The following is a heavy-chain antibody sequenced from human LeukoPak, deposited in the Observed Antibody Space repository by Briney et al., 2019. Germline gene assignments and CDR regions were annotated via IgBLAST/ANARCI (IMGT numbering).Heavy chain of an antibody. CDR3: ARGRRDKGGDIVVVPAAATMDV. Sequence: SVKVSCKASGGTFSSYAISWVRQAPGQGLEWMGGIIPIFGTANYAQKFQGRVTITADKSTSTAYMELSSLRSEDTAVYYCARGRRDKGGDIVVVPAAATMDVWGKGTTVTVSS. CDR1: GGTFSSYA. D-gene: IGHD2-2*01. J-gene: IGHJ6*03. V-gene: IGHV1-69*06. CDR2: IIPIFGTA.